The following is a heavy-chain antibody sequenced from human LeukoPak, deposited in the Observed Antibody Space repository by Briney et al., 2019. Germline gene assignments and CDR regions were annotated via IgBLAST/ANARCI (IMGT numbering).Heavy chain of an antibody. J-gene: IGHJ4*02. CDR1: GFTFSSYS. D-gene: IGHD2-15*01. CDR2: ISSSSSTI. Sequence: GGSLRLSCAASGFTFSSYSMNWVRQAPGKGLEWVSYISSSSSTIYYADSVKGRFTISRDNAKNSLYLQMNSLRAEDTAVYYCARAHCSGGSCYHFDYWGQGTLVTVSS. CDR3: ARAHCSGGSCYHFDY. V-gene: IGHV3-48*04.